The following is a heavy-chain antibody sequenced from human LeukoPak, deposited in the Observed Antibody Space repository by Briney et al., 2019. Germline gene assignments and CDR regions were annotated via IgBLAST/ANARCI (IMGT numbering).Heavy chain of an antibody. J-gene: IGHJ4*02. V-gene: IGHV4-34*01. CDR2: INHSGST. CDR3: ARGEGNYGY. D-gene: IGHD4-11*01. Sequence: SETLSLTCAVYGGSFSGYYWSWIRQPPGKGLEWIGEINHSGSTNYNPSLKSQVTISVDTSKNQFSLKLSSVTAADTAVYYCARGEGNYGYWGQGTLVTVSS. CDR1: GGSFSGYY.